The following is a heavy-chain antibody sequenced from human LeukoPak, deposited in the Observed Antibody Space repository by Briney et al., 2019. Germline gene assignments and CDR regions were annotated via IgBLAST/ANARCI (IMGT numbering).Heavy chain of an antibody. CDR3: ARPVRSGYSSSWYSGPNWFDP. CDR1: GGSISSYY. CDR2: IYYNGST. Sequence: SGTLSLTCTVSGGSISSYYWSWIRQPPGKGLEWIGYIYYNGSTNYNPSLKSRVTISVDTSKNQFSLKLSSVTAADTAVYYCARPVRSGYSSSWYSGPNWFDPWGQGTLVTVSS. D-gene: IGHD6-13*01. V-gene: IGHV4-59*12. J-gene: IGHJ5*02.